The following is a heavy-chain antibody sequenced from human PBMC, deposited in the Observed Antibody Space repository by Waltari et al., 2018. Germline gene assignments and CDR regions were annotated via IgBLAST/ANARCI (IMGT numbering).Heavy chain of an antibody. CDR1: GGSIPSSSYS. J-gene: IGHJ4*02. CDR3: ATLSTGSYGTGY. D-gene: IGHD1-26*01. V-gene: IGHV4-39*01. Sequence: QLQLQESGPGLVKPSATLSLTCTVSGGSIPSSSYSWRWLRQPPGKGLEWIGSIFYSGSTYYNPSLKSRVTISVDTSKNQFSLKLSSVTATDTAVYYCATLSTGSYGTGYWGQGTQVTVSS. CDR2: IFYSGST.